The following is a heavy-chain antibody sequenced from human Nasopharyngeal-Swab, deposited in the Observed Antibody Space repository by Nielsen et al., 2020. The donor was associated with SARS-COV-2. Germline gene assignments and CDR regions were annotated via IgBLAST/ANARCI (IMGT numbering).Heavy chain of an antibody. CDR2: MNPNSGNT. CDR1: GYTFTSYD. J-gene: IGHJ4*02. CDR3: ARARQTLYYYDSRGSNFDY. Sequence: ASVKVSCKASGYTFTSYDINEVKTSTGKKLEWMGWMNPNSGNTGYAQKFQGRVTMTRNTSISTAYMELSSLRSEDTAVYYCARARQTLYYYDSRGSNFDYWVQGTLVTVSS. D-gene: IGHD3-22*01. V-gene: IGHV1-8*01.